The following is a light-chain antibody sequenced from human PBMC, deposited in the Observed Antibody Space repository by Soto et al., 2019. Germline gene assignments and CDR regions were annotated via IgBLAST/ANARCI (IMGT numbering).Light chain of an antibody. CDR2: AAS. V-gene: IGKV1-39*01. Sequence: DIQMTQSPSSLSASVGDRVTITCRASQSISSYLNWYQQKPGKAPKLLIYAASSLRSGVPSRFSGSGSGTDFTLTISSLQPEDFATYYCQQSYSTPLSTFGQGTKVEIK. J-gene: IGKJ1*01. CDR3: QQSYSTPLST. CDR1: QSISSY.